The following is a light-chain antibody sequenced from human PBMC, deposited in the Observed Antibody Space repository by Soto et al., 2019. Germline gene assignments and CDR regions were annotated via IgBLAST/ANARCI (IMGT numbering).Light chain of an antibody. CDR2: AAS. Sequence: DIQMTQSPSSVSASVGDRVTITCRASQSISNYLAWFQQKPGKAPNFLIYAASSLQSGAPFRFSGSASGTDFTLTISILQPEDSATYYCQQYNSYPFTFCPGTRVDIK. CDR3: QQYNSYPFT. J-gene: IGKJ3*01. V-gene: IGKV1-16*01. CDR1: QSISNY.